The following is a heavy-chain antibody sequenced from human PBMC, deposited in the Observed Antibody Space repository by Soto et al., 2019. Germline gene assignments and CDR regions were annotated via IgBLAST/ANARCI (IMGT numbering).Heavy chain of an antibody. J-gene: IGHJ4*02. D-gene: IGHD6-19*01. CDR1: GFAVSSKY. V-gene: IGHV3-53*01. CDR2: IYGGGTT. CDR3: VQTTGWPGFDF. Sequence: LRLSCAASGFAVSSKYMTWVRQAPGKGLEWVSVIYGGGTTYYADSVKGRFTISRDTSKNTLYLQMNSLRAEDTAVYYCVQTTGWPGFDFWGQGTLVTVS.